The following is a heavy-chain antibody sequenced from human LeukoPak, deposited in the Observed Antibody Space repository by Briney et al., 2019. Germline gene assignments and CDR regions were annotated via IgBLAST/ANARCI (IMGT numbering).Heavy chain of an antibody. V-gene: IGHV3-30*03. D-gene: IGHD2-2*02. CDR3: AGHCSSTSCYT. Sequence: GGFLRLSCAASGFTFSSYGMHWVRQAPGKGLEWVAVISYDGSNKYYADSVKGRFTISRDNSKNTLYLQMNSLRAEDTAVYYCAGHCSSTSCYTWGQGTLVTVSS. CDR2: ISYDGSNK. J-gene: IGHJ5*02. CDR1: GFTFSSYG.